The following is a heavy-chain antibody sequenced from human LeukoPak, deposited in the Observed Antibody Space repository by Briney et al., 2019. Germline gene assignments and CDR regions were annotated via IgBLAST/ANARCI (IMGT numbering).Heavy chain of an antibody. CDR2: IYHSGST. J-gene: IGHJ4*02. Sequence: SETLSLTCAVSGGSISSSNWWSWVRQPPGKGLEWIGEIYHSGSTNYNPSLKSRVTISVDKSKNQFSLKLSSATAADTAVYYCARGILKYSSGWYDDYWGQGTLVTVSS. CDR1: GGSISSSNW. CDR3: ARGILKYSSGWYDDY. D-gene: IGHD6-19*01. V-gene: IGHV4-4*02.